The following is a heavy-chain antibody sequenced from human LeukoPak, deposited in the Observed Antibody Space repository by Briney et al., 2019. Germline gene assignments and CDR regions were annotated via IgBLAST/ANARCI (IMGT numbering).Heavy chain of an antibody. D-gene: IGHD3-10*01. J-gene: IGHJ6*02. Sequence: SETLSLTCAVSGGSISSGDYYWSWIRQPPGKGLEWIGYIYYSGSTYYNPSLKSRVTISVDTSKNQFSLKLSSVTAADTAVYYCARVGFGGYYYYGMDVWGQGTTVTVSS. CDR3: ARVGFGGYYYYGMDV. CDR1: GGSISSGDYY. V-gene: IGHV4-30-4*01. CDR2: IYYSGST.